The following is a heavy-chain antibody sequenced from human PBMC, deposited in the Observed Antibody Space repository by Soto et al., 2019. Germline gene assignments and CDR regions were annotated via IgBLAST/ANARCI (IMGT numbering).Heavy chain of an antibody. CDR3: ARTSDNGNPTHWYFDL. J-gene: IGHJ2*01. CDR2: IIPIFGTA. Sequence: QVQLVQSGAEVKKPGSSVKVSCKASGGTFSSYAISWVRQAPGQGLEWMGGIIPIFGTANYAQKFQGRVTLTADEATSTAYMELSSLRSEDTAVYYCARTSDNGNPTHWYFDLWGRGTLVTVSS. CDR1: GGTFSSYA. D-gene: IGHD2-8*01. V-gene: IGHV1-69*12.